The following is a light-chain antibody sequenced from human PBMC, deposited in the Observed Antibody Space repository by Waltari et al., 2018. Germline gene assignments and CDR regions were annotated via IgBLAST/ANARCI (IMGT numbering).Light chain of an antibody. Sequence: QSALTQPASVSGSPGRSITISCTGTSSDVGGYNYVSWYQQHPGKAPKFIIYDVSDRPSGVSNRFSGSKSGNTASLTISGLQAEDEADYYCTSYSTTTTLVFGGGTKVAVL. J-gene: IGLJ2*01. V-gene: IGLV2-14*03. CDR1: SSDVGGYNY. CDR2: DVS. CDR3: TSYSTTTTLV.